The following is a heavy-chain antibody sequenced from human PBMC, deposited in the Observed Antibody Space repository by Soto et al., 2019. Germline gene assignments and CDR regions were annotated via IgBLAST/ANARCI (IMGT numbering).Heavy chain of an antibody. Sequence: GASVKVSCKASGYTFSSIGISWVRQAPGQGLEWMGWISPYKGNTHYAQGLQGRVTMTTDTSTSTAYMELRSLRSDDTAVYYCAVAGYSSSSSYGMDVWGQGTTVTVSS. D-gene: IGHD6-6*01. V-gene: IGHV1-18*01. CDR1: GYTFSSIG. J-gene: IGHJ6*02. CDR3: AVAGYSSSSSYGMDV. CDR2: ISPYKGNT.